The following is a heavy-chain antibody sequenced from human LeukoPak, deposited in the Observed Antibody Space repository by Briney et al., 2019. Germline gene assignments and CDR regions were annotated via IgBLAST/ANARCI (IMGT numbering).Heavy chain of an antibody. Sequence: SQTLSLTCAISGDSVSSNSAAWNWIRQSPSRGLEWLGRTYYRSKWYNDYAVSVKSRITINPDTSKNQFSLQLNSVTPEDTAVYYCARERSPTTVTYYYYYGMDVWGQGTTVTVFS. CDR1: GDSVSSNSAA. J-gene: IGHJ6*02. CDR3: ARERSPTTVTYYYYYGMDV. CDR2: TYYRSKWYN. D-gene: IGHD4-17*01. V-gene: IGHV6-1*01.